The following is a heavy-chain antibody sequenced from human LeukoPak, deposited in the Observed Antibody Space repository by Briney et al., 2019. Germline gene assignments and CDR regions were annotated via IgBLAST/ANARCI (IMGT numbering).Heavy chain of an antibody. D-gene: IGHD6-19*01. J-gene: IGHJ1*01. CDR1: GFTFSSSA. Sequence: GGSLRLSCTTSGFTFSSSAMSWVRQAPGKGLEWVSSISSSSSNIYYADSVKGRFTISRDNAKNTLYLQMNSLRAEDTALYYCARVPITLAGTKDAKYFQHWGQGTLVTVSS. V-gene: IGHV3-21*01. CDR3: ARVPITLAGTKDAKYFQH. CDR2: ISSSSSNI.